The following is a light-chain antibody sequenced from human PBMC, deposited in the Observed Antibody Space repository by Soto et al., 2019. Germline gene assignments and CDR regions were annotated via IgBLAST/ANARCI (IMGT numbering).Light chain of an antibody. CDR2: GAS. J-gene: IGKJ1*01. Sequence: EIVLTQSPGTLSLSPGERATLSCRASQSVSSNYLAWYQQKPGQAPRLLIYGASSRATGIPDRFSGSGSGTDFTLTISRLEPEDFAVYYCQQYGSSPPWTFGQWTKVEIK. V-gene: IGKV3-20*01. CDR1: QSVSSNY. CDR3: QQYGSSPPWT.